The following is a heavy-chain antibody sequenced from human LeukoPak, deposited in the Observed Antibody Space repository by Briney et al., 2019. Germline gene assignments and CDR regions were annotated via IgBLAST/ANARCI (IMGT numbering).Heavy chain of an antibody. CDR1: GFTFRSYS. CDR2: ISSSGSYI. J-gene: IGHJ4*02. Sequence: KTGGSLRLSCATSGFTFRSYSMNWVRQAPGKGLEWVSSISSSGSYIYYAGSVRGRFTISRDNAKNSLYLQMNSLGAEDTALYYCARDRSTNSYAEYFFDYWGQGTLVTVSS. CDR3: ARDRSTNSYAEYFFDY. D-gene: IGHD3-16*01. V-gene: IGHV3-21*01.